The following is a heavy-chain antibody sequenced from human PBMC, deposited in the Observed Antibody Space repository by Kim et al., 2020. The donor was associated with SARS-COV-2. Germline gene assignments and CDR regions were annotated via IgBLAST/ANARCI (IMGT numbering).Heavy chain of an antibody. J-gene: IGHJ6*02. CDR1: GGSISSYY. Sequence: SETLSLTCTVSGGSISSYYWSWIRQPPGKGLEWIGHIYYSGSTNYNPSLKSRVTISVDTSKNQFSLKLSSVTAADTAGYYCARDGRGGGDWYYYDYGLEVCGQGTTVTLSS. CDR3: ARDGRGGGDWYYYDYGLEV. CDR2: IYYSGST. V-gene: IGHV4-59*13. D-gene: IGHD2-21*02.